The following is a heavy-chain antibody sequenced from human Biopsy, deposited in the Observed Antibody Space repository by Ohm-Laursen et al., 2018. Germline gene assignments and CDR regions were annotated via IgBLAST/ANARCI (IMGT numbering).Heavy chain of an antibody. V-gene: IGHV4-59*01. Sequence: GTLSLTCTVSGESMGTCYWTWIRQPPGKGLEWIASIYYSGTTNKNPSLKSRVTISVDTSKRQFYLELSSVTAADTAIYYCARVRGGFLEWFDYWGQGTLITVSS. CDR3: ARVRGGFLEWFDY. CDR1: GESMGTCY. J-gene: IGHJ5*01. CDR2: IYYSGTT. D-gene: IGHD3-3*01.